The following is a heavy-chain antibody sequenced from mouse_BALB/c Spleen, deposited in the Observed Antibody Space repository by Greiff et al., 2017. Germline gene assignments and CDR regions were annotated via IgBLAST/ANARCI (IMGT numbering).Heavy chain of an antibody. J-gene: IGHJ2*01. CDR2: ISYSGST. D-gene: IGHD4-1*01. V-gene: IGHV3-8*02. CDR1: GDSITSGY. Sequence: EVQLVESGPSLVKPSQTLSLTCSVTGDSITSGYWNWIRKFPGNKLEYMGYISYSGSTYYNPSLKSRISITRDTSKNQYYLQLNSVTTEDTATYYCARYGTGTGYFDYWGQGTTLTVSS. CDR3: ARYGTGTGYFDY.